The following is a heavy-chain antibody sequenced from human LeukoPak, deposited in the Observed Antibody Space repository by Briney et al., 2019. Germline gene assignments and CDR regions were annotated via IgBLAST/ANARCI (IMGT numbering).Heavy chain of an antibody. CDR3: ARGARWAYYFDY. D-gene: IGHD4-23*01. Sequence: GGSLRLSCAASGFFFDDYGMSWVRQAPGKGLEWVSRINSNGGNTDYADSVKGRFTISRDNANNSVFLQMNNLRAEDSAIYYCARGARWAYYFDYWGQGSLVTVSS. V-gene: IGHV3-20*04. CDR2: INSNGGNT. J-gene: IGHJ4*02. CDR1: GFFFDDYG.